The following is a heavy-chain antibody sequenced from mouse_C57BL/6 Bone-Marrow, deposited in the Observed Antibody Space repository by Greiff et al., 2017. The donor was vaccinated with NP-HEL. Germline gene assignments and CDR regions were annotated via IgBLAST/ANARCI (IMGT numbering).Heavy chain of an antibody. J-gene: IGHJ3*01. CDR2: ISDGGSYT. CDR1: GFTFSSYA. D-gene: IGHD4-1*01. CDR3: ARVSGTLAY. Sequence: EVQRVESGGGLVKPGGSLKLSCAASGFTFSSYAMSWVRQTPEKRLEWVATISDGGSYTYYPDNVKGRFTISRDNAKNNLYLQMSHLKSEDTAMYYCARVSGTLAYWGQGTLVTVSA. V-gene: IGHV5-4*01.